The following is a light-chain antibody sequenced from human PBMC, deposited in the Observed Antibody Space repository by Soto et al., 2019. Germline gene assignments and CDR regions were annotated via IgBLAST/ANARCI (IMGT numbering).Light chain of an antibody. Sequence: VLTQSPATLSLSPGDRATLSCRASQSVFGYLAWYQHKPGQAPRLLIYDAYKRATGVPARFSGSGSDTDFTLIISSLEPEDFAVYYCQQRSDSPPLTFGGGTRVEIK. J-gene: IGKJ4*01. V-gene: IGKV3-11*01. CDR3: QQRSDSPPLT. CDR1: QSVFGY. CDR2: DAY.